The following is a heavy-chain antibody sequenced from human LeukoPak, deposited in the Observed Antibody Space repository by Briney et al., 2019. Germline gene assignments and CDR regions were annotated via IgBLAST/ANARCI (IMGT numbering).Heavy chain of an antibody. V-gene: IGHV4-4*02. D-gene: IGHD3-22*01. CDR3: ARNAGYSDLNY. CDR2: IYRSGAT. CDR1: GDSFSSNNY. J-gene: IGHJ4*02. Sequence: PSETLCLTCTVSGDSFSSNNYWTWVRQPPGKGLEWIGEIYRSGATNYNPSLRSRVTVSLDKSKNQFSLRLNSVTAADTAVYYCARNAGYSDLNYWGQGVLVTVSS.